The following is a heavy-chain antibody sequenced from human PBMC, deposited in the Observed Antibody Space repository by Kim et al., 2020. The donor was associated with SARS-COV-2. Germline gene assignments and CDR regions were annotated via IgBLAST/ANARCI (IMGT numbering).Heavy chain of an antibody. V-gene: IGHV1-18*04. CDR1: GYTFTSYG. CDR3: ARDKNDYLKYYYYGMDV. CDR2: ISAYNGNT. J-gene: IGHJ6*02. Sequence: ASVKVSCKASGYTFTSYGISWVRQAPGQGLEWMGWISAYNGNTNYAQKLQGRVTMTTDTSTSTAYMELRSLRSDDTAVYYCARDKNDYLKYYYYGMDVWGQGTTVTVSS. D-gene: IGHD4-17*01.